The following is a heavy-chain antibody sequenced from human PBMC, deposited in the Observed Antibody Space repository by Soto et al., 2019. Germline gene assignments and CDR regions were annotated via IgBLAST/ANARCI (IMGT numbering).Heavy chain of an antibody. CDR3: VRFASSGWYTGGY. V-gene: IGHV1-18*01. CDR2: ISPYSGNT. J-gene: IGHJ4*02. CDR1: GYTFTNYD. Sequence: QVRLVQSGAEVKKPGASVKVSCKASGYTFTNYDIGWVRQAPGQGLEWMGWISPYSGNTRNAQKIQGRVTMTTDTPTSTAYMELRSLRFDDTAVYYCVRFASSGWYTGGYWGQGTLVTVSS. D-gene: IGHD6-19*01.